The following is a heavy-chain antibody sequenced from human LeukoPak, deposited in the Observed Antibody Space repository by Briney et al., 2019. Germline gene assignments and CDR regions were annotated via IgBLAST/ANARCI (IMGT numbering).Heavy chain of an antibody. J-gene: IGHJ4*03. CDR1: GGSISSYY. V-gene: IGHV4-59*01. D-gene: IGHD1-26*01. CDR3: ASSRVGATPFDY. Sequence: SETLSLTCTVSGGSISSYYWSWIRQPPGKGLEWIGYIYYSGSTNYNPSLKSRVTISVDTSKNQFSLKLSSVTAADTAVYYCASSRVGATPFDYWGQGTTVTVSS. CDR2: IYYSGST.